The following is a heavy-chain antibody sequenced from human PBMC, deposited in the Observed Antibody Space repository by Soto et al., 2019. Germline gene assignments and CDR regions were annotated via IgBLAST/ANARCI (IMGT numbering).Heavy chain of an antibody. V-gene: IGHV1-8*01. CDR3: ARGAPITMIIEPWFDP. CDR1: GYTFTSYD. Sequence: ASVKVSCKASGYTFTSYDINWVRQATGQGLEWMGWMNPNSANTGYAQKFQGRVTMTRNTSISTAYMELSSLRSEDTAVYYCARGAPITMIIEPWFDPWGQGTLVTVSS. D-gene: IGHD3-22*01. CDR2: MNPNSANT. J-gene: IGHJ5*02.